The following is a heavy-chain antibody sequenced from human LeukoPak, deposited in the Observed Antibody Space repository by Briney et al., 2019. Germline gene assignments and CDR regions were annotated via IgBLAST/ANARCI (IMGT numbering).Heavy chain of an antibody. V-gene: IGHV1-18*01. CDR2: ISAYNGNT. Sequence: ASVKVSCKASGYTFTSYGISWVRQAPGQGLEWMGWISAYNGNTNYAQKLQGRVTMTTDTSTSTAYMELRSLRSDDTAVYYCARVRIQWLRLRGQLDYWGQGTLFTVSS. CDR3: ARVRIQWLRLRGQLDY. J-gene: IGHJ4*02. D-gene: IGHD5-12*01. CDR1: GYTFTSYG.